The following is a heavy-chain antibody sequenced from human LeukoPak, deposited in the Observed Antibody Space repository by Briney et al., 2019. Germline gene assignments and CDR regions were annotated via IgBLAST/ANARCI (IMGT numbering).Heavy chain of an antibody. J-gene: IGHJ4*02. CDR1: GFTVSSNY. CDR3: AKDLQYNNWYFTY. CDR2: IYSGGST. Sequence: PGGSLRLSCAASGFTVSSNYMSWVRQAPGKGLEWVSVIYSGGSTYYADSVKGRFTISRDNSKNTLYLQMNSLRAEDTAVYYCAKDLQYNNWYFTYWGQGTLVTVSS. V-gene: IGHV3-53*05. D-gene: IGHD1-1*01.